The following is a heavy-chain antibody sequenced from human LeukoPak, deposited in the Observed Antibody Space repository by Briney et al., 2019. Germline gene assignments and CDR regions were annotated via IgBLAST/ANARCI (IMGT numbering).Heavy chain of an antibody. CDR1: GGSISSSSYY. CDR3: ARYAPMVRGRSDAFDI. CDR2: IYYSGST. V-gene: IGHV4-39*07. Sequence: SETLSLTCTVSGGSISSSSYYWGWIRQPPGKGLEWIGSIYYSGSTYYNPSLKSRVTISVDTSKNQFSLKLSSVTAADTAVYYCARYAPMVRGRSDAFDIWGQGTMVTVS. D-gene: IGHD3-10*01. J-gene: IGHJ3*02.